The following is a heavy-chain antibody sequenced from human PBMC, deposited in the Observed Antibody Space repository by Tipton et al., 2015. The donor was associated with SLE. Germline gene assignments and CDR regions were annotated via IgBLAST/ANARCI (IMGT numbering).Heavy chain of an antibody. Sequence: GSLRLSCVGSAVTFSHYGMHWVRQAPGKGLEWVAYIRDDASNQYYADAVKGRFTISRDNSENTLYLQMHSLGAEDTAMYYCAKEPSTFTDALDLWGQGTMVIVFS. CDR1: AVTFSHYG. CDR2: IRDDASNQ. V-gene: IGHV3-30*02. D-gene: IGHD5-24*01. CDR3: AKEPSTFTDALDL. J-gene: IGHJ3*01.